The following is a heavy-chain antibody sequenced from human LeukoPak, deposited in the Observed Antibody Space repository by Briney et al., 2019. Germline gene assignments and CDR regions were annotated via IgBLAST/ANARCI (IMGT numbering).Heavy chain of an antibody. CDR3: ARHTIFCSFINCSPFDP. J-gene: IGHJ5*02. CDR2: VSHDGIT. V-gene: IGHV4-39*01. Sequence: SETLSLTCTVSGGSISSSSYYWGWIRQTPEQQLEWIGSVSHDGITKYSPSLGGRVSLSADTSKNAFFMEVHSVTAADSAIYYCARHTIFCSFINCSPFDPWGQGTLVTVSS. CDR1: GGSISSSSYY. D-gene: IGHD3-3*01.